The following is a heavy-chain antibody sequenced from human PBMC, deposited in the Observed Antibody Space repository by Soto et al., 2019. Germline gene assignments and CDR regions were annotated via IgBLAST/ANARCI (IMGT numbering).Heavy chain of an antibody. V-gene: IGHV4-59*11. Sequence: SETLSLTCTVSGASMSSHYWTWLRQSPGKGLEWVGYISYSGSTYYNPSHKSRVTISADTSRNQFSLKLSAVISADTAVYYCARADPDASVGYWGQGTLVTVSS. J-gene: IGHJ4*02. CDR2: ISYSGST. D-gene: IGHD3-16*01. CDR1: GASMSSHY. CDR3: ARADPDASVGY.